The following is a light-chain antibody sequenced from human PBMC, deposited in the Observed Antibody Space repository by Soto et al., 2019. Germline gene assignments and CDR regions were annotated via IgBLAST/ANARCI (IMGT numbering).Light chain of an antibody. CDR1: SSDVGGYNF. CDR2: EVT. Sequence: QSVLTQTASVSGSPGQSITISCTGTSSDVGGYNFVSWYQQHPGKAPKLIIHEVTNRPSGVSGRFSGSKSGNTAFLTISVLQAEDEAVYYCCSHSSSITWMFGGGTKLTVL. CDR3: CSHSSSITWM. V-gene: IGLV2-14*03. J-gene: IGLJ3*02.